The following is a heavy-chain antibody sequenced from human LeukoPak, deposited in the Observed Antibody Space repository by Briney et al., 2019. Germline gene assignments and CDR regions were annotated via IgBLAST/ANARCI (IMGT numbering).Heavy chain of an antibody. CDR3: ARVEDRSGWYRAFDI. Sequence: ASVKVSCKASGYTFTGYYMHWVRQAPGQGLEWMGWINPNSGGTNYAQKFQGRVTMTRDTSISTAYMELSRLRSDDTAVYYCARVEDRSGWYRAFDIWGQGTMVTVSS. D-gene: IGHD6-19*01. V-gene: IGHV1-2*02. CDR1: GYTFTGYY. J-gene: IGHJ3*02. CDR2: INPNSGGT.